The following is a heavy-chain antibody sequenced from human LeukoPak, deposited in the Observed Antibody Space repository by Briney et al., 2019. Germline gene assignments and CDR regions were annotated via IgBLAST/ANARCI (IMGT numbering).Heavy chain of an antibody. J-gene: IGHJ4*02. CDR1: GFTFSSYG. Sequence: GGSLRLSCAASGFTFSSYGMSWVRQAPGKGLEWVSAISGSGGSTYYADSVKGRFTISRDNSKNTLYLQMNSLRAEDTAVYYCASHYDYVWGSYRHHDYWGQGTLVTVSS. CDR3: ASHYDYVWGSYRHHDY. V-gene: IGHV3-23*01. CDR2: ISGSGGST. D-gene: IGHD3-16*02.